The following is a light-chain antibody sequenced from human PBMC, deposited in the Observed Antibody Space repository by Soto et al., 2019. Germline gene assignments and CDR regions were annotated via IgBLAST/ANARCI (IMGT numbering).Light chain of an antibody. CDR2: EVY. CDR1: SSDIGGYNS. CDR3: SSRTSGSDFRV. Sequence: QSALTQPASVSGSPGQSITISCTGTSSDIGGYNSVSWYQQHPGKAPQLMIYEVYSRPSWASNRFSASKFGSTASLTISGLQAEDEAIYYCSSRTSGSDFRVFGGGTKLTVL. V-gene: IGLV2-14*03. J-gene: IGLJ3*02.